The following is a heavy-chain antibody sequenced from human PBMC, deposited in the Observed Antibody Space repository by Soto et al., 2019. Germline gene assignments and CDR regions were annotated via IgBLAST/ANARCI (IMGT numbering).Heavy chain of an antibody. J-gene: IGHJ6*03. Sequence: GGSLRLSCAASGFTFSGSAMHWVRQASGKGLEWVGRIRSKANSYATAYAASVKGRFTISRDDSKNTAYLQMNSLKTEDTAVYYCTRQEFGRDYYGSGSKDPSYYYYYMDVWGKGTTVTVSS. CDR1: GFTFSGSA. CDR2: IRSKANSYAT. V-gene: IGHV3-73*01. D-gene: IGHD3-10*01. CDR3: TRQEFGRDYYGSGSKDPSYYYYYMDV.